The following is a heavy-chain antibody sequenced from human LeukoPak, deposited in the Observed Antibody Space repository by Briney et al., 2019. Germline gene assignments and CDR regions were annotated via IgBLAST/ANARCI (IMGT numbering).Heavy chain of an antibody. CDR2: ISAYNGNT. CDR3: ARGHYDSSGYYYGGIDY. J-gene: IGHJ4*02. Sequence: PGASVKVSCKASGYTFTSYGISWVRQAPGQGLEWMGWISAYNGNTNYAQKLQGRVTMTTDTSTGTAYMELRGLRSDDTAVYYCARGHYDSSGYYYGGIDYWGQGTLVTVSS. CDR1: GYTFTSYG. D-gene: IGHD3-22*01. V-gene: IGHV1-18*01.